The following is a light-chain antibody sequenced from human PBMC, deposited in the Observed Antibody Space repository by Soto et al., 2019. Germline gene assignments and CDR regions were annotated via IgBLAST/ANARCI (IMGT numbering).Light chain of an antibody. CDR3: QQRYSTPYS. CDR1: HSISTY. J-gene: IGKJ2*03. CDR2: TAS. V-gene: IGKV1-39*01. Sequence: DIPITQSPSSLSASVSDRVTITCRASHSISTYLNWYQQKPGQAPNLLIFTASSLQSGVPSWLSGGRSRTDLPRSIGRLQPEDFATYYCQQRYSTPYSFGQGTKL.